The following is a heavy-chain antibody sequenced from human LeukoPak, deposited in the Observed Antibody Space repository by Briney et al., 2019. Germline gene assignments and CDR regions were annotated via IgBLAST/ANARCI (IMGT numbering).Heavy chain of an antibody. J-gene: IGHJ3*01. Sequence: SQTLSLTCAVSGGPISSGGYSWTWIRQPPGKGLEWIGYIFQSGSPSYNPSLRSRVTISVDTSRNYFSLELISVTAADTAMYYCARDRAGLGLLDFWGQGTMVTV. CDR2: IFQSGSP. V-gene: IGHV4-30-2*01. D-gene: IGHD1-26*01. CDR1: GGPISSGGYS. CDR3: ARDRAGLGLLDF.